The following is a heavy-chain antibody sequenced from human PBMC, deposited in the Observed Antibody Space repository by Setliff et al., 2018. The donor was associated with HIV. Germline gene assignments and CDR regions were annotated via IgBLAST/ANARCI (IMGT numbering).Heavy chain of an antibody. Sequence: GGSLRLSCAASGFTFSSYAMSWVRQAPGKGLDWVSAISSSGGSTYYADSVKGRFTISRDNSKNTLYLQMNSLRAEDTAVYYCARDFPPKPMVRGVIDDYFDYWGQGTLVTVSS. CDR2: ISSSGGST. CDR1: GFTFSSYA. J-gene: IGHJ4*02. D-gene: IGHD3-10*01. CDR3: ARDFPPKPMVRGVIDDYFDY. V-gene: IGHV3-23*01.